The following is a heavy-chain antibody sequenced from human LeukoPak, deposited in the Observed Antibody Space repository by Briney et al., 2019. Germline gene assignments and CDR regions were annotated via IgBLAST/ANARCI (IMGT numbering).Heavy chain of an antibody. Sequence: PGGSLRLSCAASGFSFSFYWMHWVRQAPGKGPVWVSRIKTDGSIADYADSVKGRFTISRDNSKNTLYLQMNSLRAEDTAVYYCAKVQLTSVVITTPFDYWGQGTLVTVSS. CDR1: GFSFSFYW. V-gene: IGHV3-74*01. CDR3: AKVQLTSVVITTPFDY. J-gene: IGHJ4*02. CDR2: IKTDGSIA. D-gene: IGHD3-22*01.